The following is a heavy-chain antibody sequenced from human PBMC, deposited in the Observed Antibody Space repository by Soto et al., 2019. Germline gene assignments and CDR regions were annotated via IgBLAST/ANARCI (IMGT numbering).Heavy chain of an antibody. V-gene: IGHV1-69*13. Sequence: ASVKVSCKASGGTFSSYAISWVRQAPGQGLEWMGGIIPIFGTANYAQKFQGRVTITADESTSTAYMELSSLRSEDTAVYYCAREVRSLGYDFWSGYSLWFDPWGQGTLVTVS. CDR2: IIPIFGTA. CDR1: GGTFSSYA. J-gene: IGHJ5*02. D-gene: IGHD3-3*01. CDR3: AREVRSLGYDFWSGYSLWFDP.